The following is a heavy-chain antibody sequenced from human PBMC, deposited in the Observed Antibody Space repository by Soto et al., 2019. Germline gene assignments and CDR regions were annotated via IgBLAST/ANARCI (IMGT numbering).Heavy chain of an antibody. D-gene: IGHD4-4*01. CDR3: ARSGVCSNRQYFDY. Sequence: PSETLSLTCTVSGGSVSSGSYYWSWIRQPPGKGLEWIGYIYYSGSTNYNPSLKSRVTISVDTSKNQFSLKLSSVTAADTAVYYCARSGVCSNRQYFDYWGQGTLVTVSS. J-gene: IGHJ4*02. V-gene: IGHV4-61*01. CDR1: GGSVSSGSYY. CDR2: IYYSGST.